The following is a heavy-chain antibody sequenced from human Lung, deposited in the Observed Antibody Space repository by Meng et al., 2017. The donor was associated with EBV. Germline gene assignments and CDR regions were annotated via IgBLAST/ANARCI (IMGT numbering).Heavy chain of an antibody. CDR3: AREDSSGYSYYFDY. CDR1: GGTFSGYA. J-gene: IGHJ4*02. V-gene: IGHV1-69*01. D-gene: IGHD3-22*01. CDR2: IIPIFGTA. Sequence: QGQLVQSGAEVKKPGASVKVACKASGGTFSGYAISWVRQAPGQGLEWMGGIIPIFGTANYAQKFQGRVTITADESTSTAYMELSSLRSEDTAVYYCAREDSSGYSYYFDYWGQGTLVTVSS.